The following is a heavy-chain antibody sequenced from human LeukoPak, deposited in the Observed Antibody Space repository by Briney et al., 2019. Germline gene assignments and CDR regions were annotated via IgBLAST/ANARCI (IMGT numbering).Heavy chain of an antibody. CDR1: GFTFSSYS. CDR2: ISSSGSYI. J-gene: IGHJ4*02. D-gene: IGHD2-2*01. Sequence: GGSLRLSCAASGFTFSSYSMNWVRQAPGKGLEWVTSISSSGSYIYYADSVKGRFTISRDNAKNSLYLQMNSLRAEDTAVYYCARGKYARSIVVVPAAYDYWGQGTLVTVSS. V-gene: IGHV3-21*01. CDR3: ARGKYARSIVVVPAAYDY.